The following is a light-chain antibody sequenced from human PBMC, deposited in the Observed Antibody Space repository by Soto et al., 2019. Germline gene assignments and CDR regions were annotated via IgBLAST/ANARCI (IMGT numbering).Light chain of an antibody. CDR1: QSVSSSY. CDR2: GAS. Sequence: EIVLTQSPGTLSLSPGERATLSCRASQSVSSSYLAWYQQKPGQAPRLLIYGASTRATGIPDRFSGGGSGTDFTLIISRLEPEDFAVYYCQQYGSSPITFGQGTRLEIK. V-gene: IGKV3-20*01. J-gene: IGKJ5*01. CDR3: QQYGSSPIT.